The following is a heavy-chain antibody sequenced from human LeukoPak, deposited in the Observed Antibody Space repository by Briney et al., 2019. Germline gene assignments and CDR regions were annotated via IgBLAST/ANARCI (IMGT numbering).Heavy chain of an antibody. CDR2: VYYDGGNK. J-gene: IGHJ4*02. CDR1: GFTFSNYG. CDR3: VKDQGQVYGYFDY. V-gene: IGHV3-30*02. D-gene: IGHD1-14*01. Sequence: PGGSLRLSCAASGFTFSNYGMHWIRQAPGKGLEWVAFVYYDGGNKFYAASVKGRFTISRDNSKNALYVQMNSLRIEDTAVYYCVKDQGQVYGYFDYWGQGALVTVSS.